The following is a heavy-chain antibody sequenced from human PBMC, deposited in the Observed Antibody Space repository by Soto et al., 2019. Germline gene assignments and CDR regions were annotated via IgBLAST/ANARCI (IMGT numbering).Heavy chain of an antibody. CDR3: ARSITMIVVVIRDAFDI. CDR1: GGSISSGDYY. D-gene: IGHD3-22*01. J-gene: IGHJ3*02. Sequence: QVQLQESGPGLVKPSQTLSLTCTVSGGSISSGDYYWSWIRQPPGKGLEWIGYIYYSGSTYYNPSLKSRVTISVDTSKNQFSLKLSSVTAADTAVYYCARSITMIVVVIRDAFDIWGQGTMVTVSS. V-gene: IGHV4-30-4*01. CDR2: IYYSGST.